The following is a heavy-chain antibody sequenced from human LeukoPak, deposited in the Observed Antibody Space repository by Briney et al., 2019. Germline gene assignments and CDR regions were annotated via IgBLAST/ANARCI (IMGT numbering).Heavy chain of an antibody. V-gene: IGHV3-48*01. J-gene: IGHJ6*03. CDR2: ISSSSSTI. CDR1: GFTFSSYS. D-gene: IGHD3-3*01. Sequence: GGSLRLSCAASGFTFSSYSMNWVRQAPGKGLEWVSYISSSSSTIYYADSVKGRFTISRDNAKNSLYLQMNSLRAEDTAVYYCARDPYPLRFSRYYYMDVWGKGTTVTVSS. CDR3: ARDPYPLRFSRYYYMDV.